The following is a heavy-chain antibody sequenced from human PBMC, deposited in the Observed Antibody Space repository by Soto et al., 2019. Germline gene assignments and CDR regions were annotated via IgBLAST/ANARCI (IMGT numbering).Heavy chain of an antibody. CDR1: GYTFTVYY. V-gene: IGHV1-2*04. CDR2: INPNSGGT. J-gene: IGHJ3*02. CDR3: ARYCSGGSCYAGDAFDI. D-gene: IGHD2-15*01. Sequence: ASVKVSCKASGYTFTVYYMHWVRQAPGQGLEWMGWINPNSGGTNYAQKFQGWVTMTRDTSISTAYMELSRLRSDDTAVYYCARYCSGGSCYAGDAFDIWGQGTMVTVSS.